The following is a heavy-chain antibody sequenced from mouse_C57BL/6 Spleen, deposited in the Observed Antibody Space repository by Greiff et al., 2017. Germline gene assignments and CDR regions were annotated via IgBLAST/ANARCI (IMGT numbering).Heavy chain of an antibody. CDR1: GYTFTSYW. CDR3: TRWDYSRNYYAMDY. J-gene: IGHJ4*01. CDR2: IYPGNSDT. D-gene: IGHD2-5*01. V-gene: IGHV1-5*01. Sequence: EVMLVESGTVLARPGASVKMSCKTSGYTFTSYWMHWVKQRPGQGLEWIGAIYPGNSDTSYNQKFKGKDKLTAVTSASTAYMELSSLTNEDSAVYYCTRWDYSRNYYAMDYWGQGTSVTVSS.